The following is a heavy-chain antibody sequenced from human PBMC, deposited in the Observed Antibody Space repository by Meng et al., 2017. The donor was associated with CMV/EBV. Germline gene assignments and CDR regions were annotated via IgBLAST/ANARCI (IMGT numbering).Heavy chain of an antibody. V-gene: IGHV2-5*02. Sequence: QITLKESGPTLVKPTQTLTLTCTFPGFSPSTSGVGVGWIRQPPGKALEWLALIYWDDDKRYSPSLKSRLTITKDTSKNQVVLTMTNMDPVDTATYYCAHSRITIFGVVPYYFDYWGQGTLVTVSS. D-gene: IGHD3-3*01. CDR3: AHSRITIFGVVPYYFDY. CDR2: IYWDDDK. J-gene: IGHJ4*02. CDR1: GFSPSTSGVG.